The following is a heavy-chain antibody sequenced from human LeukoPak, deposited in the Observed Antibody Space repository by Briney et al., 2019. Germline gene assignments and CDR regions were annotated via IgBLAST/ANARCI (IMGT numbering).Heavy chain of an antibody. V-gene: IGHV4-59*01. Sequence: SETLSLTCTVSGGSISSYYWSWIRQPPGKGLEWIGYIYYSGSTDYNPSLKSRVTISVDTSKNQFSLKVNSVTASDTAVYYCVRDRELYYWGQGILVTVSS. J-gene: IGHJ4*02. D-gene: IGHD1-26*01. CDR2: IYYSGST. CDR3: VRDRELYY. CDR1: GGSISSYY.